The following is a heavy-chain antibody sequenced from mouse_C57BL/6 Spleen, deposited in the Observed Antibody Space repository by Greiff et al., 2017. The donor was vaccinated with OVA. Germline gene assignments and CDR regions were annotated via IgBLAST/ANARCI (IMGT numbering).Heavy chain of an antibody. Sequence: QLQESGPELVKPGASVKISCKASGYSFTDYNMNWVKQSNGKSLEWIGVINPNYGTTSYNQKFKGKATLTVDQSSSTAYMPLNSLTSEDSAVSYCAREDYGSSPIAYWGQGTLVTVSA. CDR2: INPNYGTT. CDR1: GYSFTDYN. V-gene: IGHV1-39*01. D-gene: IGHD1-1*01. J-gene: IGHJ3*01. CDR3: AREDYGSSPIAY.